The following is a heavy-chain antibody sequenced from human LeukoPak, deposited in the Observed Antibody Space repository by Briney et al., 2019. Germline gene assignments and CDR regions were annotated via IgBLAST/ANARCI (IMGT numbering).Heavy chain of an antibody. D-gene: IGHD3-22*01. CDR2: IIPILGIA. Sequence: ASVKVSCKASGGTFSSYAISWVRQAPGQGLEWMGRIIPILGIANYAQKFQGRVTITADKSTSTAYMELSSLRSEDTAVYSCARDHYDSSGYNDYWGQGTLVTVSS. CDR3: ARDHYDSSGYNDY. V-gene: IGHV1-69*04. CDR1: GGTFSSYA. J-gene: IGHJ4*02.